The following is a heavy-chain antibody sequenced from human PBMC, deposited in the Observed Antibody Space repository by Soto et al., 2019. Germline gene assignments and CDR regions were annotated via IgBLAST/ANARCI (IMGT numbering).Heavy chain of an antibody. CDR3: AKEPYSDYGGLVHY. D-gene: IGHD4-17*01. J-gene: IGHJ4*02. Sequence: LRLSCAASGFTISSYAMSWVRQAPGKGLEWVSGISGSGERTYYADSVKGRFTISRDNSKNTLYLQMNSLRAEDTAVYYCAKEPYSDYGGLVHYWCQGTLVTVSS. CDR2: ISGSGERT. V-gene: IGHV3-23*01. CDR1: GFTISSYA.